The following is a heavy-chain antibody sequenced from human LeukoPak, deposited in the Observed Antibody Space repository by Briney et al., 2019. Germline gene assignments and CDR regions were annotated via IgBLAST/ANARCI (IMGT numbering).Heavy chain of an antibody. Sequence: PGESLRLSCAASGFTFDDYGMNWVRQAPGKGLEWVSGINWNGGSTGYADSVKGRFTISRDNAKNSLYLQMNSLRAEDTALYYCARGLSSGAAAATADVWGKGTTVTVSS. CDR1: GFTFDDYG. J-gene: IGHJ6*04. CDR3: ARGLSSGAAAATADV. CDR2: INWNGGST. D-gene: IGHD6-13*01. V-gene: IGHV3-20*04.